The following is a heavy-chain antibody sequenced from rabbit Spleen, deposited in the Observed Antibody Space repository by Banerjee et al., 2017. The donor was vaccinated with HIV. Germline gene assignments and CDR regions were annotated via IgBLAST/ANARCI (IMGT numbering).Heavy chain of an antibody. CDR2: IDVNSPST. D-gene: IGHD4-1*01. Sequence: QSLEESGGDLVKPGASLTLTCTASGLDFSSSYWICWVRQAPGKGLEWIACIDVNSPSTHYASWAKGRFTISKTSSTTVTLQITSLTAADTATYFCARDSAGREDFNLWGQGTLVTVS. J-gene: IGHJ4*01. CDR1: GLDFSSSYW. V-gene: IGHV1S40*01. CDR3: ARDSAGREDFNL.